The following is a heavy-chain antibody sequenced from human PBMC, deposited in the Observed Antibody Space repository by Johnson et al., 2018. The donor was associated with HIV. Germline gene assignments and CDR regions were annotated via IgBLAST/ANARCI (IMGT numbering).Heavy chain of an antibody. CDR2: IRYDGSNE. Sequence: HVQLVESGGGVVQPGGSLRLSCAASGFAFSSYGMHWVRQAPGKGLERVTFIRYDGSNEYYADSVKGRFTISRDNSKNTLYLQMNSLRAEDTAVYYCAKVGWLTYQGAFDIWGQGTMVTVSS. CDR3: AKVGWLTYQGAFDI. CDR1: GFAFSSYG. D-gene: IGHD5-12*01. V-gene: IGHV3-30*02. J-gene: IGHJ3*02.